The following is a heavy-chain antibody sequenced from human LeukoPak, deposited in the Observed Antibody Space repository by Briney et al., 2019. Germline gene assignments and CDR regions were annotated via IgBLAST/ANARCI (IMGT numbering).Heavy chain of an antibody. CDR2: ISGSGDNT. J-gene: IGHJ4*02. V-gene: IGHV3-23*01. Sequence: GGSLRLSCAASGFTFSTYAMSWVRQAPGKGLEWVSAISGSGDNTYYIDSVKGRFTISRDNSKNTLYLQMNSLRAEDTAVYYCAKERDSKGYFDYWGQGTLVTVSS. D-gene: IGHD2-15*01. CDR3: AKERDSKGYFDY. CDR1: GFTFSTYA.